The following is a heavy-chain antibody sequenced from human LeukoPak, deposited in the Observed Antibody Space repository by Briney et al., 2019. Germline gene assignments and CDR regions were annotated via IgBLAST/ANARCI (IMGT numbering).Heavy chain of an antibody. J-gene: IGHJ4*02. CDR1: GGSISSSSYY. CDR3: ARYCSSTSCFGNYFDY. D-gene: IGHD2-2*01. Sequence: SSETLSLTCTVSGGSISSSSYYWGWIRQPPGKGLEWIGSIYYSGSTYYNPSLKSRVTISVDTSKNQFSLKLSSVTAADTAVYYCARYCSSTSCFGNYFDYWGQGTLVTVSS. CDR2: IYYSGST. V-gene: IGHV4-39*07.